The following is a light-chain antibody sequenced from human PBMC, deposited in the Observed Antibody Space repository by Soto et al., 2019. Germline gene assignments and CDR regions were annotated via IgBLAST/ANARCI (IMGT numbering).Light chain of an antibody. CDR3: QQSHSTPYT. CDR1: QSISRN. J-gene: IGKJ2*01. Sequence: DIQLTQSPSSLSPSVGDRITLSCRASQSISRNLNWYQQMPGKAPSLLIYAARDLQSGVPGRFSGSGSGTECKLTISSLQPEDLATYYCQQSHSTPYTFGQGTKLEI. V-gene: IGKV1-39*01. CDR2: AAR.